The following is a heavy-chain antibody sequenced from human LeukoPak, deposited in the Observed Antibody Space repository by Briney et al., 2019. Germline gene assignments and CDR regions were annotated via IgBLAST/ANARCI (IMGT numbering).Heavy chain of an antibody. J-gene: IGHJ6*02. CDR2: ISYDGSNK. CDR1: GFTFSNYG. CDR3: AKVMRFCSGTGCYTYYYYGMDV. D-gene: IGHD2-2*01. V-gene: IGHV3-30*18. Sequence: PGRSLRLSCAASGFTFSNYGMHWVRQAPGKGLEWVAIISYDGSNKYYADSVKGRFTISRDNSKNMLYLQMNSLRAEDTAIYYCAKVMRFCSGTGCYTYYYYGMDVWGQGTTVTVSS.